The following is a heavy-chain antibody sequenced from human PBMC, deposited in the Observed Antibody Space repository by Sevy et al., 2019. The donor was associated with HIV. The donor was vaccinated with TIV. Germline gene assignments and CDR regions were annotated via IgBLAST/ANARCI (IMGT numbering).Heavy chain of an antibody. Sequence: GGSLRLSCAVSGFTFSAYSMNWVRQAPGKGLEWLSFISTSSSYIYYADSVKGRFTISRDNARNSLYLQLNSLRAEDSAVYYCARNTEAPTPLHTGYDYWGQGTPVTVSS. J-gene: IGHJ4*02. CDR1: GFTFSAYS. D-gene: IGHD1-1*01. V-gene: IGHV3-21*01. CDR3: ARNTEAPTPLHTGYDY. CDR2: ISTSSSYI.